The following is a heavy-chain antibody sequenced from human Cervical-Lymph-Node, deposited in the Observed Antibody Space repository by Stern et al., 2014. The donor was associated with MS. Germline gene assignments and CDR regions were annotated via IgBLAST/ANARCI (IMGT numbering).Heavy chain of an antibody. D-gene: IGHD3-16*01. Sequence: VQLVEPGAEVKKPGSSAKVSCKASGGTFSNSGITWARQAPGKGLEWMGGIITTFASANAAQKFQGRLTITADESTNTVYMELSSLRSEDTAVYYCARDRNGEGIMAYWGQGTLVTVSS. J-gene: IGHJ4*02. CDR2: IITTFASA. CDR1: GGTFSNSG. V-gene: IGHV1-69*01. CDR3: ARDRNGEGIMAY.